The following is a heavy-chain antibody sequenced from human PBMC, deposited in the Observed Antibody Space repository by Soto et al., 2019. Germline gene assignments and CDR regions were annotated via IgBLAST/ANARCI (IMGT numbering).Heavy chain of an antibody. Sequence: QVQLQESGPGLVKPSQTLSLTCTVSGGSISSGGYYWSWIRQHPGKGLEWIGYTYHSGCTYYNPSIKRRVTISVDTAKNQFSLKLSSVTAADTAVYYSATSSGAWCQVTLVTVAS. V-gene: IGHV4-31*03. CDR2: TYHSGCT. CDR3: ATSSGA. D-gene: IGHD6-25*01. CDR1: GGSISSGGYY. J-gene: IGHJ5*02.